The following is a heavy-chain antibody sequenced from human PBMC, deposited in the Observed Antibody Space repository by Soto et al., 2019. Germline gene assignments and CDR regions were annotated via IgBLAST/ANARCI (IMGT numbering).Heavy chain of an antibody. CDR2: IYYSGST. V-gene: IGHV4-59*01. CDR1: GGSISSYY. Sequence: PSETLSLTCTVSGGSISSYYWSWIRQPPGKGLEWIGYIYYSGSTNYNPSLKSRVTISVDTSKNQFSLKLSSVTVADTAVYYCASKNYYGSGSKFQHWGQGTLVPVS. D-gene: IGHD3-10*01. CDR3: ASKNYYGSGSKFQH. J-gene: IGHJ1*01.